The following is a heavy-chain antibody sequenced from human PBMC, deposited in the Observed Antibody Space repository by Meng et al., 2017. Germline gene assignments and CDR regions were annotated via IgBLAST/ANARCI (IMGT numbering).Heavy chain of an antibody. D-gene: IGHD4-17*01. J-gene: IGHJ5*02. CDR1: GFTFSSYG. CDR2: IWYDGSNK. V-gene: IGHV3-33*01. CDR3: ARGVTTVTTALGNWFDP. Sequence: GESLKISCAASGFTFSSYGMHWVRQAPGKGLEWVAVIWYDGSNKYYADSVKGRFTISRDNSKNTLYRQMNSLRAEDTAVYYCARGVTTVTTALGNWFDPWGQGTLVTVSS.